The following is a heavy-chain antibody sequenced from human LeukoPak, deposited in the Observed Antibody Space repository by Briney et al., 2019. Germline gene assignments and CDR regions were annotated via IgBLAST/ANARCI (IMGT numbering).Heavy chain of an antibody. Sequence: KPSETLSLTCTVSGGSISSSSYYWGWIRQPPGKGLEWIGSIYYSGSTYYNPSLKSRVTISVDTSKNQFSLKLSSVTAADMAVYYCASVFGVVIYHYYYMDVWGKGTTVTVSS. D-gene: IGHD3-3*01. CDR2: IYYSGST. V-gene: IGHV4-39*01. CDR1: GGSISSSSYY. CDR3: ASVFGVVIYHYYYMDV. J-gene: IGHJ6*03.